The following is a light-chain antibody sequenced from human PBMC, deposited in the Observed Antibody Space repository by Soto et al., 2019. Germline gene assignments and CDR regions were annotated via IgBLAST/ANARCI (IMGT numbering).Light chain of an antibody. Sequence: DIQMTQSPSSVSASVGDRFTMSCRASQDIGNFLAWYQQTPGKAPRLLIHGASSLSREIPSRFSGGGTGTHFTLTISGLQPEDLATYFCQQVNSYPLTFGGGTKVDIK. J-gene: IGKJ4*01. CDR3: QQVNSYPLT. V-gene: IGKV1-12*01. CDR2: GAS. CDR1: QDIGNF.